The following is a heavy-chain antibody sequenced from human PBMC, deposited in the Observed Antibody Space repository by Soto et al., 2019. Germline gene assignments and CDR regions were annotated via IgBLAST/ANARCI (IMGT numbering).Heavy chain of an antibody. CDR3: ARDKNGLGEY. V-gene: IGHV1-3*04. D-gene: IGHD4-17*01. CDR2: INTGSGDT. CDR1: GYTFTKYP. Sequence: ASVKVSCKASGYTFTKYPMHWVRLAPGQRLEWMGWINTGSGDTKSSQTFQGRFTTTRETPASTAYMELSSLRSEDTAVYYCARDKNGLGEYWGQGTMVTVSA. J-gene: IGHJ4*02.